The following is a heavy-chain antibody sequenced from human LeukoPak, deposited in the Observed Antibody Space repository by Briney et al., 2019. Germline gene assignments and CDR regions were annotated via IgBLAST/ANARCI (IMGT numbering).Heavy chain of an antibody. V-gene: IGHV3-20*04. J-gene: IGHJ4*02. Sequence: GGTLRLSCAASGFTFSSYGMSWVRQVPGRGLEWVSNIEWNGGSTRYADSVKGRFTISRDNAKNSLYLQMNSLRAEDTAFYYCARDGDYTYLDYWGQGTLVTVSS. CDR2: IEWNGGST. CDR3: ARDGDYTYLDY. D-gene: IGHD4-11*01. CDR1: GFTFSSYG.